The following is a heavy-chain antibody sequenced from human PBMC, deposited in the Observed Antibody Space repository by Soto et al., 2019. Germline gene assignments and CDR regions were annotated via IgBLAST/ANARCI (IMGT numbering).Heavy chain of an antibody. D-gene: IGHD2-21*02. CDR2: IYWVDDK. J-gene: IGHJ3*02. V-gene: IGHV2-5*02. CDR1: GFSLSTSGVA. Sequence: QLTLKESGPTLVQPPQTLTLTCTFSGFSLSTSGVAVGWIRQPPGKALEWLALIYWVDDKRYSPSMKGRLTITRDTSKNQVVLIMTNMDPEDTATYYCAHRLTATAFDIWGQGTMVTVSS. CDR3: AHRLTATAFDI.